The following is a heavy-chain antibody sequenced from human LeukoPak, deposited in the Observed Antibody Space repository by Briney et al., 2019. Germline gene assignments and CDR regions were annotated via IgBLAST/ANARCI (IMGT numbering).Heavy chain of an antibody. J-gene: IGHJ6*03. V-gene: IGHV4-39*02. D-gene: IGHD2-2*01. CDR3: AREGCSSTSCYYYYYMDV. CDR2: VYYSGST. Sequence: SETLSLTCTVSGGSISSNNHYWGWIRQPPGKGLEWIGSVYYSGSTYYNPSLKSRVTISVDTSENQFSLKLRFVTAADTAVYYCAREGCSSTSCYYYYYMDVWGKGTTVTVSS. CDR1: GGSISSNNHY.